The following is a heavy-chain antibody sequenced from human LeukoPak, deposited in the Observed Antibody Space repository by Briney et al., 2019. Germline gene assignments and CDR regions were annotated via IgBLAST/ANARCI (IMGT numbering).Heavy chain of an antibody. CDR1: GFTFSNYW. CDR2: IKQDGSEK. V-gene: IGHV3-7*01. D-gene: IGHD6-19*01. Sequence: GGSLRLSCAASGFTFSNYWMSWVRQAPGKGLEWVANIKQDGSEKYYVDSVKGRFTISRDNAKNSLYLQMNSLRAEDTAVYYCTRDGHLSSGPYYFDYWGQGTLVTVSS. CDR3: TRDGHLSSGPYYFDY. J-gene: IGHJ4*02.